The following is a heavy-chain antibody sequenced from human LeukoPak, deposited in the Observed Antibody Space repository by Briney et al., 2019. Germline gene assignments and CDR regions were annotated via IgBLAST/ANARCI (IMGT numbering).Heavy chain of an antibody. Sequence: SETLSLTCTVSGGSISSGGYYWSWIRQHPGKGLEWIGYIYYSGSTYYNPSLKSRVTISVDTSKNQFSLKLSSVTAADTAVYYCARDTTTDYCSSTSCYRVSYFDYRGQGTLVTVSS. D-gene: IGHD2-2*01. V-gene: IGHV4-31*03. J-gene: IGHJ4*02. CDR2: IYYSGST. CDR3: ARDTTTDYCSSTSCYRVSYFDY. CDR1: GGSISSGGYY.